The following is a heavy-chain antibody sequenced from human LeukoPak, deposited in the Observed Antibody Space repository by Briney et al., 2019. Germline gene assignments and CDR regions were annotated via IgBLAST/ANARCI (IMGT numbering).Heavy chain of an antibody. CDR1: GFTFSSYS. CDR2: ITRSNYI. V-gene: IGHV3-21*01. J-gene: IGHJ5*02. D-gene: IGHD6-13*01. CDR3: ARDRIAAAGENWFDP. Sequence: GGSLRLSCAASGFTFSSYSMNWVRQAPGKGLEWVSSITRSNYIYYADSVKGRFTISRDNAKNSLYLQMNSLRAEDTAVYYCARDRIAAAGENWFDPWGQGTLVTVSS.